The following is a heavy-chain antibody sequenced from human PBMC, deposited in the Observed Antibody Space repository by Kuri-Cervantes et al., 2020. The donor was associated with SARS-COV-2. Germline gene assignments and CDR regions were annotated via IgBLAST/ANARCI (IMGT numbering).Heavy chain of an antibody. CDR1: GGSISSSSYY. D-gene: IGHD6-19*01. CDR3: ARHYPWLPEGAFDI. V-gene: IGHV4-39*07. J-gene: IGHJ3*02. Sequence: SETLSLTCTVSGGSISSSSYYWGWIRQPPGKGLEWIGSIYYSGSTYYNPSLKSRVTISVDTSKNQFSLKLSSVTAADTAVYYCARHYPWLPEGAFDIWGQGTMVTVSS. CDR2: IYYSGST.